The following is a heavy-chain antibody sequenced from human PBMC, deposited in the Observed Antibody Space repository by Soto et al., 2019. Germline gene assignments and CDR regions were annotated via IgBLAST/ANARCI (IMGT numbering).Heavy chain of an antibody. CDR1: GFTFSSYS. V-gene: IGHV3-21*01. J-gene: IGHJ3*02. Sequence: EVQLVESGGGLVKPGGPLRLSCAASGFTFSSYSMNWVRQAPGKRLEWVSSISSSSSYIYYADSVKGRFTISRDNAKNSLYLQMNSLRAEDTAVYYCARVADSSGWEDAFDIWGQGTMVTVSS. CDR2: ISSSSSYI. CDR3: ARVADSSGWEDAFDI. D-gene: IGHD6-19*01.